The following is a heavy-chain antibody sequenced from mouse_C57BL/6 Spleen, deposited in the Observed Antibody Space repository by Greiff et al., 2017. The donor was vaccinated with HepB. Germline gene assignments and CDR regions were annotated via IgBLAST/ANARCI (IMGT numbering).Heavy chain of an antibody. V-gene: IGHV1-52*01. CDR2: IDPSDSET. CDR1: GYTFTSYW. CDR3: AGGVNYYRSGFDY. D-gene: IGHD1-1*01. Sequence: QVQLQQPGAELVRPGSSVKLSCKASGYTFTSYWMHWVKQRPIQGLEWIGNIDPSDSETHYNQKFKDKATLTVDKSSSTAYMQLSSLTSEDSAVYYLAGGVNYYRSGFDYWGQGTTLTVSS. J-gene: IGHJ2*01.